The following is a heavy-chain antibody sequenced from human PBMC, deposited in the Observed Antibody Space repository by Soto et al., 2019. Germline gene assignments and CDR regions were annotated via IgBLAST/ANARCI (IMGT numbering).Heavy chain of an antibody. Sequence: EVQLVESGGGLVQPGRSLRLSCAASGFTFDDYAMHWVRQAPGKGLEWVSGISWNSGSIGYADSVKGRFTISRDNSKNTLYLQMNSLRAEDTAVYYCAKVRGLAESPDYYYYGMDVWGQGTTVTVSS. V-gene: IGHV3-9*01. CDR1: GFTFDDYA. J-gene: IGHJ6*02. CDR3: AKVRGLAESPDYYYYGMDV. D-gene: IGHD2-21*01. CDR2: ISWNSGSI.